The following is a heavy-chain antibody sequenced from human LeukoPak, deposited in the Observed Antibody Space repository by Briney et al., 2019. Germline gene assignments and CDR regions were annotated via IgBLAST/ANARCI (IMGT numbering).Heavy chain of an antibody. Sequence: SETLSLTCTVSGGSISSGYYWSWIRQPPGKGLEWIGEINHSGSTNYNPSLKSRVTISVDTSKNQFSLKLSSVTAADTAVYYCARGYLWSGYLYYYYGMDVWGQGTTVTVSS. CDR3: ARGYLWSGYLYYYYGMDV. V-gene: IGHV4-34*01. CDR1: GGSISSGYY. CDR2: INHSGST. D-gene: IGHD3-3*01. J-gene: IGHJ6*02.